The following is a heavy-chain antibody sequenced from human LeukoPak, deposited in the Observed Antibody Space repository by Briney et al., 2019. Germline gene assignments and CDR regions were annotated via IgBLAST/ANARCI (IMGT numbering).Heavy chain of an antibody. CDR3: ARDQDNWNLGYMDV. CDR2: IYTSGST. J-gene: IGHJ6*03. Sequence: SETLSLTCTVSGGSISSGSYYWSWIRQPAGKELEWIGRIYTSGSTNYNPSLKSRVTISVDTSKNQFSLKLSSVTAADTAVYYCARDQDNWNLGYMDVWGKGTTVTVSS. D-gene: IGHD1-20*01. CDR1: GGSISSGSYY. V-gene: IGHV4-61*02.